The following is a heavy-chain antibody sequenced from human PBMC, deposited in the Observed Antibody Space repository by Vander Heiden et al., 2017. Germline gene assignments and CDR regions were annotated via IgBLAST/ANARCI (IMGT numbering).Heavy chain of an antibody. CDR2: IKCSGGST. D-gene: IGHD6-19*01. Sequence: EVQLLEPGGGLVQPGGSLRLSCAASGFTFSSYAMSWVRQAQGKGLEWVSAIKCSGGSTYYADSVKGRFTISRDNSKNTLYLQMNSLRAEDTAVYYCAKAGPISSGWYGFDYWGQGTLVTVSS. CDR1: GFTFSSYA. CDR3: AKAGPISSGWYGFDY. V-gene: IGHV3-23*01. J-gene: IGHJ4*02.